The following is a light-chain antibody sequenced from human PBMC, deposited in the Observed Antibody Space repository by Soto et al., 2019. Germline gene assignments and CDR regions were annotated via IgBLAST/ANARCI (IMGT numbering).Light chain of an antibody. J-gene: IGLJ1*01. V-gene: IGLV2-11*01. CDR1: SSDVGGYNY. Sequence: QSVLAQPRSVSGSPGQSVTISCTGTSSDVGGYNYVSWYQQHPDKAPKLMIYDVSKRPSGVPDRFSGSKSGKTASLNISGLQAEDEADYYCCSYAGSYTYVFGIGTKLTVL. CDR3: CSYAGSYTYV. CDR2: DVS.